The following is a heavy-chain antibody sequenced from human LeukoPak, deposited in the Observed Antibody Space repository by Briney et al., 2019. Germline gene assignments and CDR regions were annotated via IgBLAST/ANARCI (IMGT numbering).Heavy chain of an antibody. CDR2: INPNSGGT. J-gene: IGHJ5*02. CDR1: GYTFTGYY. CDR3: ARAKWLLHPQYNWFDP. D-gene: IGHD5-24*01. V-gene: IGHV1-2*02. Sequence: ASVKVSCKASGYTFTGYYMHWVRQAPGQGLEWMGWINPNSGGTNYAQKFQGRVTMTRDTSISTAYMELSRLRSDDTAVYYCARAKWLLHPQYNWFDPWGQGTLVTVSS.